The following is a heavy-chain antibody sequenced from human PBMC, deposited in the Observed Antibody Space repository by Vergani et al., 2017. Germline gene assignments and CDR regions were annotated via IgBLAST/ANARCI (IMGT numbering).Heavy chain of an antibody. D-gene: IGHD6-19*01. CDR3: ARKIAVAGTGPWFDP. CDR2: IYYSGST. V-gene: IGHV4-39*07. Sequence: QLQLQESGPGLVKPSETLSLTCTVSGGSISSSSYYWGWIRQPPGKGLEWIGSIYYSGSTYYNPSLKSRVTISVDTSKNQISRKLISVTAADTAVYYCARKIAVAGTGPWFDPWGQGTLVTVSS. J-gene: IGHJ5*02. CDR1: GGSISSSSYY.